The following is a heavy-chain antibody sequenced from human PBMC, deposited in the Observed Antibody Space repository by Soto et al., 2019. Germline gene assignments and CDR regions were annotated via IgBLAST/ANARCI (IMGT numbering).Heavy chain of an antibody. Sequence: QVTLKESGPVLVKPTETLTLTCTVSGFSLSNARMGVSWIRQPPGKALEWLAHIFSNDEKPYSTSLKSRLTISKDTSNTHVVLTMTNIDPVDTATYSSSRILVPEYAFDIWGQGTMVTVSS. V-gene: IGHV2-26*01. CDR3: SRILVPEYAFDI. J-gene: IGHJ3*02. D-gene: IGHD1-26*01. CDR1: GFSLSNARMG. CDR2: IFSNDEK.